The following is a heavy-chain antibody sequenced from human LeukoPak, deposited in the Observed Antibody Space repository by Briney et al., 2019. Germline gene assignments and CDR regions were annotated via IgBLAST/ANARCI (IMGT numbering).Heavy chain of an antibody. CDR1: GGSFSGYY. CDR2: INHSGST. V-gene: IGHV4-34*01. Sequence: PSETLSLTCAVYGGSFSGYYWSWIRQPPGKGLAWIGEINHSGSTNYNPSLKSRVTISVDTSKNQFSLKLSSVTAADTAVYYCARGLWWCSTRRGCWFDPWGQGTLVTVSS. D-gene: IGHD2-8*02. CDR3: ARGLWWCSTRRGCWFDP. J-gene: IGHJ5*02.